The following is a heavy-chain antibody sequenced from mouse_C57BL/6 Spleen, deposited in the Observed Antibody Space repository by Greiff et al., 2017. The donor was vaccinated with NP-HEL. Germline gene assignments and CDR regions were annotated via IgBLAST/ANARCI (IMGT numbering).Heavy chain of an antibody. CDR2: IRNKANGYTT. D-gene: IGHD1-1*01. V-gene: IGHV7-3*01. J-gene: IGHJ1*03. CDR1: GFTFTDYY. Sequence: EVMLVESGGGLVQPGGSLSLSCAASGFTFTDYYMSWVRQPPGKALEWLGFIRNKANGYTTEYSASVKGRFTISRDNSQSILYLQMNALRAEDSATYYCARYAYYYGSSYGYFDVWGTGTTVTVSS. CDR3: ARYAYYYGSSYGYFDV.